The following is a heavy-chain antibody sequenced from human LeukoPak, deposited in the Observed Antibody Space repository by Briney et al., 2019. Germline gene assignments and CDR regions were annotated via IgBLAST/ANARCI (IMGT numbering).Heavy chain of an antibody. D-gene: IGHD3-22*01. CDR3: ARAEPDDSSGYNPFDY. Sequence: GASVKVSCKASGGTFSSYAISWVRQAPGQGLEWMGRIIPILGIANYAQKFQGRVTITADKSTSTAYMELSSLRSEDTAVYYCARAEPDDSSGYNPFDYWGQGTLVTVSS. CDR2: IIPILGIA. J-gene: IGHJ4*02. CDR1: GGTFSSYA. V-gene: IGHV1-69*04.